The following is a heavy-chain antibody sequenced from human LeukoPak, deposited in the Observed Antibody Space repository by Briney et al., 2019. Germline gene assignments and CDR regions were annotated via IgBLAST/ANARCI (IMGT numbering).Heavy chain of an antibody. CDR1: GFTFSSYG. Sequence: GGSLRLSCAASGFTFSSYGMSWVRQAPGKGLEWVSGISGSGARTDYADFVKGRFTISRDNSKNTLFLQMNSLRAEDTAVYYCARRAGAYSHPYDYWGQGTLVTVSS. J-gene: IGHJ4*02. CDR2: ISGSGART. D-gene: IGHD4/OR15-4a*01. CDR3: ARRAGAYSHPYDY. V-gene: IGHV3-23*01.